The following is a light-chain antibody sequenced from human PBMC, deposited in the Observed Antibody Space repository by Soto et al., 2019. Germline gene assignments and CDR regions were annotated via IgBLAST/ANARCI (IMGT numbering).Light chain of an antibody. CDR1: QSVGRN. CDR3: QQYNNWPYT. J-gene: IGKJ2*01. V-gene: IGKV3-15*01. CDR2: GTS. Sequence: EIVMTQSPVALSVSPGERAALSCRASQSVGRNFAWYPQRPGQAPRVLIYGTSTRATGVPARFSGSGSGTDFTLTISSLQSEDFAVYYCQQYNNWPYTFGQGTRLEIK.